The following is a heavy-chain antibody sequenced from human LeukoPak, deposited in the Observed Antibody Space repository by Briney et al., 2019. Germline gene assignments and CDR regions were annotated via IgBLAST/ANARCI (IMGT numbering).Heavy chain of an antibody. CDR1: GFTFSSYA. CDR2: ISYDGSNK. CDR3: ARDSGSYFYYYYYGMDV. D-gene: IGHD1-26*01. Sequence: PGGSLRLSCAASGFTFSSYAMHWVRQAPGKGLEWVAVISYDGSNKYYADSVKGRFTISRDNSKNTLYLQMNSLRAEDTAVYYCARDSGSYFYYYYYGMDVWGQGTTVTVSS. J-gene: IGHJ6*02. V-gene: IGHV3-30*04.